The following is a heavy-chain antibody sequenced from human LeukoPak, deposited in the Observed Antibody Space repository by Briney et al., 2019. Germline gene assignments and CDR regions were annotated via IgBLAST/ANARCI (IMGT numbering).Heavy chain of an antibody. CDR2: ISSSGSTK. CDR3: ARDVVRGVRATLPPLDY. CDR1: GFTFSDYY. Sequence: GGSLRLSCAASGFTFSDYYMSWIRQAPGRGLEWVSYISSSGSTKYYADSVKGRFTISRDNANNSLYLQMNSLRAEDKAVHYCARDVVRGVRATLPPLDYWGQGTLVTVSS. D-gene: IGHD3-10*01. V-gene: IGHV3-11*01. J-gene: IGHJ4*02.